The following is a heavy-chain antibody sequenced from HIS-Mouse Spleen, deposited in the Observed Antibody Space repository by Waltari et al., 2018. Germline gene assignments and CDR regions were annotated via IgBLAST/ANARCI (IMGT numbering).Heavy chain of an antibody. J-gene: IGHJ2*01. CDR2: IYYSGST. D-gene: IGHD6-13*01. CDR1: GGSISSISYY. V-gene: IGHV4-39*07. Sequence: QLQLQESRPGPVKPSETLSLTCTVSGGSISSISYYWVWIRQPPGKGLEWIGSIYYSGSTYYNPSLKSRVTISVDTSKNQFSLKLSSVTAADTAVYYCAREIPYSSSWYDWYFDLWGRGTLVTVSS. CDR3: AREIPYSSSWYDWYFDL.